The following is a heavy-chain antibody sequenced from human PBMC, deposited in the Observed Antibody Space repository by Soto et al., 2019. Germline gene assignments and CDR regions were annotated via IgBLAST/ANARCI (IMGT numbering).Heavy chain of an antibody. V-gene: IGHV3-23*01. Sequence: EVQLLESGGGFVQPGGSLRLSCAASGFTFNNYAMSWVRQAPGKGLEWVSAISGGGDTTSYADSVKGRFTVSRDGSKNTLYLQMNSLRAEDTAVYYCAKGRGGSGSLTPRVDFWGQGTLVTVSS. CDR3: AKGRGGSGSLTPRVDF. CDR1: GFTFNNYA. J-gene: IGHJ4*02. D-gene: IGHD3-10*01. CDR2: ISGGGDTT.